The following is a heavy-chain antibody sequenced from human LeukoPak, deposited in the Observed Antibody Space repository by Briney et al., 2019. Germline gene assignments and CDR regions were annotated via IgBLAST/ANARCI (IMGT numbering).Heavy chain of an antibody. CDR3: AKGTGDTAYYFDF. CDR2: IRVSGST. CDR1: GFTFSTYG. V-gene: IGHV3-23*01. Sequence: GGSLRLSCAASGFTFSTYGMHWVRQAPGKGLEWVSGIRVSGSTYYPDSVTGRFTISRDNSENTLYLQMSGLRAEDTAIYYCAKGTGDTAYYFDFWGQGVLVTVSS. J-gene: IGHJ4*02. D-gene: IGHD7-27*01.